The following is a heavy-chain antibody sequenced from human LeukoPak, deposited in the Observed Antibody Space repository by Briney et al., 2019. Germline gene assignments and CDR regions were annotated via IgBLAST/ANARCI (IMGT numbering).Heavy chain of an antibody. CDR1: GITLSNYS. CDR2: ISDRGGRT. D-gene: IGHD1-1*01. CDR3: ARARRLVHDTSFYIDS. J-gene: IGHJ4*02. V-gene: IGHV3-23*01. Sequence: GGSLRLSCAVSGITLSNYSMSWVRQAPGKGLEWVAGISDRGGRTNYADSVKGRFTISRENSKNTLYLQMNSLRAEDTAVYFCARARRLVHDTSFYIDSWGQGTLVTVSS.